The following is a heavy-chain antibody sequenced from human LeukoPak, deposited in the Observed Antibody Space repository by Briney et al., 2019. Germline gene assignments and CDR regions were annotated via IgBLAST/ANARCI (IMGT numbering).Heavy chain of an antibody. Sequence: PGGSLRLSCAASGYTFGSYTMHWVTQAPGKGLEWVSYLTPGGTIYYGDSVRGRFTISRDNAKSSLYLQMNSLRVEDTAVYYCVRDLSASYYDFWGQGTLVTVSS. J-gene: IGHJ4*02. CDR1: GYTFGSYT. CDR3: VRDLSASYYDF. CDR2: LTPGGTI. V-gene: IGHV3-48*03. D-gene: IGHD3-3*01.